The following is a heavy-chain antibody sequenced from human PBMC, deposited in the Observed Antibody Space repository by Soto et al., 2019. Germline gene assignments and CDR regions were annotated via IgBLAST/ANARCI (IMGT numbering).Heavy chain of an antibody. CDR3: AKTFGGGIAVAGNYFDY. V-gene: IGHV3-23*01. CDR2: ISGSGGST. J-gene: IGHJ4*02. CDR1: GFTFSSYA. D-gene: IGHD6-19*01. Sequence: PGGSLRLSCAASGFTFSSYAMSWVRQAPGKGLEWVSAISGSGGSTYYADSVKGRFTISRDNSKNTLYQQMNSLRAEDKAVYYRAKTFGGGIAVAGNYFDYWGQGTLVTVSS.